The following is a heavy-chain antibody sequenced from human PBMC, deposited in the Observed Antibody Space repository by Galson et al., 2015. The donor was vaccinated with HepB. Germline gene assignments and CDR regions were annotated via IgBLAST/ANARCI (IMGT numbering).Heavy chain of an antibody. CDR3: ARGQFSGDSGTYYNPSYFDL. Sequence: SVKVSCKASGYTFNNYYIHWVRQAPGQGLELMGVINPSGGNTNNAQTLQGRVTMTRDTSTSTVYMELSSLRSEDSAIYYCARGQFSGDSGTYYNPSYFDLWGRGTLVTVSS. CDR2: INPSGGNT. CDR1: GYTFNNYY. J-gene: IGHJ2*01. D-gene: IGHD3-10*01. V-gene: IGHV1-46*02.